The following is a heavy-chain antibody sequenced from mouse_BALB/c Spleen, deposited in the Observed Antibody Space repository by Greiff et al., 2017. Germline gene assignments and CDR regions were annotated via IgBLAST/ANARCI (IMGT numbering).Heavy chain of an antibody. Sequence: EVMLVESGGGLVKPGGSLKLSCAASGFTFSDYYMYWVRQTPEKRLEWVATISDGGSYTYYPDSVKGRFTISRDNAKNNLYLQMSSLKSEDTAMYYCTRVDYAMDYWGQGTSVTVSS. J-gene: IGHJ4*01. CDR1: GFTFSDYY. V-gene: IGHV5-4*02. CDR3: TRVDYAMDY. CDR2: ISDGGSYT.